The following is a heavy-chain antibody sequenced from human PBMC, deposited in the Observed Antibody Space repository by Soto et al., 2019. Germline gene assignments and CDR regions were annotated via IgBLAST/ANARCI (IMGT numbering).Heavy chain of an antibody. J-gene: IGHJ4*02. Sequence: HPGGSLRLSCAASGFTFSSYGMHWVRQAPGKGLEWVAVIWYDGSNKYYADSVKGRFTISRDNSKNTLYLQMNSLRAEDTAVYYCASLLAPGGYSYGYYFDYWGQGTLVTVSS. D-gene: IGHD5-18*01. CDR3: ASLLAPGGYSYGYYFDY. CDR2: IWYDGSNK. CDR1: GFTFSSYG. V-gene: IGHV3-33*01.